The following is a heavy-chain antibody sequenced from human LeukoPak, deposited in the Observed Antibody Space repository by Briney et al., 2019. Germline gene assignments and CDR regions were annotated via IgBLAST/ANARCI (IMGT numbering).Heavy chain of an antibody. CDR3: ARTGSTVTMLYPFDH. CDR2: IYYSGST. D-gene: IGHD4-17*01. Sequence: SETLSLTCTVSGGSIRSYDWSWTRQPPGKGLEWIGYIYYSGSTDYNPSLKSRVSISVDTSKNQFSLKLSSVTAADTAVYYCARTGSTVTMLYPFDHWGQGTLVTVSS. J-gene: IGHJ4*02. CDR1: GGSIRSYD. V-gene: IGHV4-59*01.